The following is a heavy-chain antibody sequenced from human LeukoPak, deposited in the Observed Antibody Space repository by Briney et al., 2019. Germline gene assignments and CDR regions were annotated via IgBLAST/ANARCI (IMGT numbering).Heavy chain of an antibody. V-gene: IGHV3-74*01. Sequence: GGSLRLSCVASGFTFSNYWMHWVRQVPGKGLVWVSRINDDGSATFYADSVKGRFTISRDNAKNTLFLQINSLRAEDTAVYYCAREILAPGKTHDYWGQGTLVTVSS. CDR1: GFTFSNYW. CDR3: AREILAPGKTHDY. J-gene: IGHJ4*02. CDR2: INDDGSAT.